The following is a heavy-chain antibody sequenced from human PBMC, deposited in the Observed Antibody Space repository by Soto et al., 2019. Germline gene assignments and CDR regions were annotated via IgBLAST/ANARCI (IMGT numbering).Heavy chain of an antibody. D-gene: IGHD6-13*01. J-gene: IGHJ5*02. CDR1: GYTFTSYD. CDR3: ARGHAADQNWFDP. Sequence: ASVKVSCKASGYTFTSYDINWVRQATGQGLEWMGWMNPNSGDTGYAQKFQGRVTMTRNTSISTAYMELSSLRSEDTAVYYCARGHAADQNWFDPWGQGTLVTVSS. V-gene: IGHV1-8*01. CDR2: MNPNSGDT.